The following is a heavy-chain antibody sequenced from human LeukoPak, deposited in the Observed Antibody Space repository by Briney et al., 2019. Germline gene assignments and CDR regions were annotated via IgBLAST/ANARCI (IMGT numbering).Heavy chain of an antibody. CDR1: SVSSSSYY. CDR2: IYYSGST. D-gene: IGHD2-2*01. J-gene: IGHJ3*02. V-gene: IGHV4-59*01. Sequence: SEKLSCTCTGYSVSSSSYYWSWLRQPPGNGLKWIGYIYYSGSTNYNPSLKSRVTISVDTSKNKFSMKLSTVTAADTAVYYCARGEAVVPAAMYGFDIWGQGTMVTVSS. CDR3: ARGEAVVPAAMYGFDI.